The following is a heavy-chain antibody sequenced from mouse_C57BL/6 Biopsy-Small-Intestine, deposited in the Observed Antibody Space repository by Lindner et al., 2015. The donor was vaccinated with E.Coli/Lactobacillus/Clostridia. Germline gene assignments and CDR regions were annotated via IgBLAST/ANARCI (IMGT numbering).Heavy chain of an antibody. CDR3: ARRFRMGGRLYYGMDV. Sequence: SVKVSCKASGGTFSNYTIXWVRQAPGQGLEWMGGIIPMFGTANYAQKFQGRVTITADESTSAAYMELSSLRSEDTAVYYCARRFRMGGRLYYGMDVWGQGTTVTVSS. CDR2: IIPMFGTA. CDR1: GGTFSNYT. J-gene: IGHJ1*01. V-gene: IGHV1-69*02. D-gene: IGHD1-1*01.